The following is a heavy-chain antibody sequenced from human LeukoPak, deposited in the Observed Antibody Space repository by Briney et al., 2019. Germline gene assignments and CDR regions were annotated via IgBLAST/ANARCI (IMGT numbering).Heavy chain of an antibody. CDR1: GYTFTGYY. CDR3: AKNSYSGYDLRGP. Sequence: GASVKVSCKASGYTFTGYYMHWVRQAPGQGREWMGRINPNSGGTNYAQMFQGRVTMTSDTSVSTAYMELSRLRSDDTAVYYCAKNSYSGYDLRGPWGQGTLVTVSS. D-gene: IGHD5-12*01. V-gene: IGHV1-2*06. J-gene: IGHJ5*02. CDR2: INPNSGGT.